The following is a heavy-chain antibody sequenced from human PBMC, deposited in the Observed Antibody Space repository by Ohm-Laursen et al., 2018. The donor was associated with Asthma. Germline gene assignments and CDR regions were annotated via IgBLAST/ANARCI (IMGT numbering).Heavy chain of an antibody. CDR1: GYTFSRYS. D-gene: IGHD1-26*01. J-gene: IGHJ3*02. CDR2: ISTASTFI. V-gene: IGHV3-21*04. CDR3: VRAHSGSYSYAFDI. Sequence: GSLRLSCAASGYTFSRYSIHWVRQAPGKGLEWVASISTASTFIYYADSVRGRFTISRDNSKNTLYLQMNSLRGEDTAVYYCVRAHSGSYSYAFDIWGQGTVVTVSS.